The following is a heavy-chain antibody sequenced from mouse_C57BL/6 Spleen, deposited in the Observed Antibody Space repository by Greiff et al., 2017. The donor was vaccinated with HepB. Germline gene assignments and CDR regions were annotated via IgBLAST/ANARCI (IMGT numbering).Heavy chain of an antibody. CDR2: IWGGGST. J-gene: IGHJ3*01. CDR3: AKNGNSAWFAD. D-gene: IGHD2-1*01. CDR1: GFSLTSYG. Sequence: VQLQQSGPGLVQPSQSLSITCTVSGFSLTSYGVHWVRQSPGKGLEWLGVIWGGGSTDYNAAFMSRLSITQDTSKSQVFFKMNSLQADDTAIYYCAKNGNSAWFADWGQGTLVTVSA. V-gene: IGHV2-5*01.